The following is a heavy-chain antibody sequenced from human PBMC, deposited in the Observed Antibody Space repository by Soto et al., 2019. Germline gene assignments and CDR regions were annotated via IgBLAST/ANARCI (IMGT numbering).Heavy chain of an antibody. D-gene: IGHD2-21*02. CDR2: INHSGST. V-gene: IGHV4-34*01. Sequence: SETLSLTCAVYGGSFSGYYWSWIRQPPGKGLEWIGEINHSGSTNYNPSLKSRVTISVDRSKNQFSLKLSSVTAADTAVYYCARHGGNSGFDYWGQGTLVTVSS. CDR3: ARHGGNSGFDY. CDR1: GGSFSGYY. J-gene: IGHJ4*02.